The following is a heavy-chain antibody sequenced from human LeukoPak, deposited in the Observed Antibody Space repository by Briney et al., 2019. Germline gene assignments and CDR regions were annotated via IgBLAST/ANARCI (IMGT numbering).Heavy chain of an antibody. V-gene: IGHV4-39*01. CDR2: IYYSGST. D-gene: IGHD6-19*01. J-gene: IGHJ4*02. CDR1: GGSISSSSYY. Sequence: SETLSLTCTVSGGSISSSSYYWGWIRQPPGKGLEWIGSIYYSGSTYYNPSLKSRVIISVDTSKNQFSLKLSSVTAADTAVYYCARRPPYSSGWYLDYFDYWGQGTLVTVSS. CDR3: ARRPPYSSGWYLDYFDY.